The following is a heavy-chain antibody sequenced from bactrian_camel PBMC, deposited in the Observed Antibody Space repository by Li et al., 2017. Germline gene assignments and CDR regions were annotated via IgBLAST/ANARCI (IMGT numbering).Heavy chain of an antibody. J-gene: IGHJ6*01. D-gene: IGHD6*01. CDR3: ATLLGWYVAFDY. CDR1: GFTFSDYD. Sequence: VQLVESGGGLVQPGGSLRLSCAASGFTFSDYDMSWVRQAPGKGLEWVSRINKAGYTTHQTDSVKGRSTISRDNAKNTVYLQMNSLKSEDTALYYCATLLGWYVAFDYWGQGTQVTVS. CDR2: INKAGYTT. V-gene: IGHV3S40*01.